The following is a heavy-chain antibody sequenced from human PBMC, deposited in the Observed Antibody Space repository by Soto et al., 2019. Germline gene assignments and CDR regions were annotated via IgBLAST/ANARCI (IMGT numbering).Heavy chain of an antibody. CDR1: GYTFTVYY. D-gene: IGHD6-6*01. CDR3: ASSSSRIFQSGP. V-gene: IGHV1-2*04. Sequence: ASVKVSCKASGYTFTVYYMHCVLQAPGQGLEGMGWINPNSGGTNYAQKFQGWVTMTRDTSISTAYMELSRLRSDDTAVYYCASSSSRIFQSGPWGQGTLVTVSS. J-gene: IGHJ5*02. CDR2: INPNSGGT.